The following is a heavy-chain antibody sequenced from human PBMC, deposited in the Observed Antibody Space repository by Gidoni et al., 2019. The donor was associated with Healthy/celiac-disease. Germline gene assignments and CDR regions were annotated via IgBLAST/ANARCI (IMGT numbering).Heavy chain of an antibody. CDR3: ATDGISRGGDYYYYMDV. CDR2: IRSSRSYI. D-gene: IGHD3-3*02. CDR1: GFTSSSQS. J-gene: IGHJ6*03. Sequence: EVQLVEAGGGLDKTGGSRGRACAAYGFTSSSQSMNWVRQAPGKGLECVSAIRSSRSYIYYAVSVKGRFTISRYNSKNSLYLQMTSLSAEDTAVYYCATDGISRGGDYYYYMDVWGKGTTVTVSS. V-gene: IGHV3-21*01.